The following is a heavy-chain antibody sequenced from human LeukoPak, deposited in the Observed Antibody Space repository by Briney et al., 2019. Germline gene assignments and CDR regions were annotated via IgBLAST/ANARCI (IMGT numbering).Heavy chain of an antibody. D-gene: IGHD5-12*01. CDR1: GFTFSTYQ. Sequence: GGSRRLSCAASGFTFSTYQMHWVRQVPGKGLVWFSRVKSDGITTNYADSVKGRFTISRDNAKNTVDLQMNSLRVEDTAVYYCARIARGYSGYDPPFDYWGQGTLVTVPS. CDR3: ARIARGYSGYDPPFDY. J-gene: IGHJ4*02. CDR2: VKSDGITT. V-gene: IGHV3-74*01.